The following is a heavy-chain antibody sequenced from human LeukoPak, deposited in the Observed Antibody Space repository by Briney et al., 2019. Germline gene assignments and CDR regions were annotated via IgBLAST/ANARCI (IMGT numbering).Heavy chain of an antibody. D-gene: IGHD5-24*01. J-gene: IGHJ4*02. CDR2: IGIDSGNT. CDR1: GFRFSDYS. Sequence: PGGSLRLSCAASGFRFSDYSMNWVREAPGKGLEWISYIGIDSGNTHYADSVKGRFTISGDKAKNSLYLQMHSLRVEDTAVYYCARDYKYAFDNWGQGTLVTVSS. CDR3: ARDYKYAFDN. V-gene: IGHV3-48*01.